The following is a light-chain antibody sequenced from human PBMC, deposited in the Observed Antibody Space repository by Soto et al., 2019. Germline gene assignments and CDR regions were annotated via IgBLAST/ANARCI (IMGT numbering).Light chain of an antibody. J-gene: IGKJ4*01. V-gene: IGKV1-13*02. CDR1: QGISSA. CDR3: QQFNSYPPLT. CDR2: DAS. Sequence: AIQLTQSPSSLSASVGDRVTITCRASQGISSALAWYQQKPGKAPKLLIYDASSLESGDPSRFSGSGSGTDFTLTISSLQPEDFATYYCQQFNSYPPLTFGGGTKVEIK.